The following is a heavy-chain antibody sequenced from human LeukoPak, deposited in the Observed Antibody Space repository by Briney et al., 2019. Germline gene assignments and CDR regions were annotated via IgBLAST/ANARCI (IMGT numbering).Heavy chain of an antibody. V-gene: IGHV4-4*07. D-gene: IGHD3-10*01. CDR3: ARGRVAYYYGSGSSYYFDY. J-gene: IGHJ4*02. CDR1: GGSISSYY. Sequence: SETLSLTCTVSGGSISSYYWSWMRQPAGKGLEWIGRIYTSGSTNYNPSLKSRVTMSVDTSKNQFSLKLSSVTAADTAVYYCARGRVAYYYGSGSSYYFDYWGQGTLVTVSS. CDR2: IYTSGST.